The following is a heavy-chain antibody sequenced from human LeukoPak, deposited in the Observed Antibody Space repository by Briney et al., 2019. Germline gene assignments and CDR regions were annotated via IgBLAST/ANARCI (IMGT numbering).Heavy chain of an antibody. CDR1: GYSFTNYY. CDR3: ARGPYVDIVATLDY. Sequence: ASVKVSXKASGYSFTNYYIYWVRQAPGQGLEWIGIINPSGGSTSYAQKFQGRVTMTRDTSTSTVYMELSSLRSEDTAVYYCARGPYVDIVATLDYWGQGTLVTVSS. J-gene: IGHJ4*02. CDR2: INPSGGST. V-gene: IGHV1-46*01. D-gene: IGHD5-12*01.